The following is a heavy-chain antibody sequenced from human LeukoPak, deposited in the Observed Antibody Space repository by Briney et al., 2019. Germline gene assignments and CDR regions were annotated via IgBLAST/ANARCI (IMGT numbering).Heavy chain of an antibody. CDR1: GGSISSYY. D-gene: IGHD3-10*01. CDR3: AREGVRGDLDY. CDR2: IYHSGST. J-gene: IGHJ4*02. V-gene: IGHV4-59*12. Sequence: SETLSLTCTVSGGSISSYYWSWIRQPPGKGLEWIGYIYHSGSTYYNPSLKSRVTISVDRSKNQFSLKLSSVTAADTAVYYCAREGVRGDLDYWGQGTLVTVSS.